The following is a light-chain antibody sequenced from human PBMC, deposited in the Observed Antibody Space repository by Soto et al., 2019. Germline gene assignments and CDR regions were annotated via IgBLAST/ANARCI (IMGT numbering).Light chain of an antibody. CDR2: GAS. J-gene: IGKJ1*01. CDR3: QQYNNWPRT. Sequence: EIVMTQSPATLSVSPGERGTLSCRASQSVNSNLAWYQQKPGQAPRLLIYGASTRATGIPARFSGSESGTEFTLTVSSLQSEDFAVYYCQQYNNWPRTFGKGTKVDIK. CDR1: QSVNSN. V-gene: IGKV3-15*01.